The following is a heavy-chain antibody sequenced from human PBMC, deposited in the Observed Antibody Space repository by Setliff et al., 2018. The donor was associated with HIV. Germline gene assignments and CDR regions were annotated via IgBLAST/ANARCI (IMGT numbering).Heavy chain of an antibody. CDR3: ARVDHDILTGYLLFGP. D-gene: IGHD3-9*01. CDR2: VDYSGTT. Sequence: PSETLSLTCTVSGGSISSSAHYCSWIRQHPGKGLECIGHVDYSGTTSYNPSLKSRVSISVDTSTNQFSLKLSSVTAADTAVYYCARVDHDILTGYLLFGPWGQGTLVTVSS. J-gene: IGHJ5*02. CDR1: GGSISSSAHY. V-gene: IGHV4-31*03.